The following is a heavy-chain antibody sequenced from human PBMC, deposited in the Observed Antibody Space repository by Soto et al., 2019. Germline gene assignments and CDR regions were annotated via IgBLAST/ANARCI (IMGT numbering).Heavy chain of an antibody. CDR3: ARGRVTTVTPRVGMDV. Sequence: SVTLSLTCAVYGGYFSDYYWSWIRQPPRKGLEWIGEINHSGSTNYNPSLKSRVTISVDTSKNQFSLKLSSVTAADTAVYYCARGRVTTVTPRVGMDVWGQGTTVTVS. CDR1: GGYFSDYY. J-gene: IGHJ6*02. D-gene: IGHD4-17*01. V-gene: IGHV4-34*01. CDR2: INHSGST.